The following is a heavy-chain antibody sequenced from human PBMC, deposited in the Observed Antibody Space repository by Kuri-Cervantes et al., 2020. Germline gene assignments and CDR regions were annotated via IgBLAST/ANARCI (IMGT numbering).Heavy chain of an antibody. J-gene: IGHJ6*02. CDR1: GYTFTSDG. Sequence: ASVKVSCKASGYTFTSDGISWVRQAPGQGLEWMGWISAYNGNTNYAQKLQGRVTMTTDTSTSTAYMELRSLRSDDTAVYYCARDPLRYFDWLPNLYYYYGMDVWGQGTTVTVSS. CDR3: ARDPLRYFDWLPNLYYYYGMDV. CDR2: ISAYNGNT. D-gene: IGHD3-9*01. V-gene: IGHV1-18*01.